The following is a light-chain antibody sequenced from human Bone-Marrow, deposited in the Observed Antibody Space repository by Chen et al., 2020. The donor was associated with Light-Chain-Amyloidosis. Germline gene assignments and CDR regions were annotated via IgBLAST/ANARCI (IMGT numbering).Light chain of an antibody. CDR1: DIGSPS. V-gene: IGLV3-21*02. J-gene: IGLJ3*02. Sequence: SYVLTQPSSVSVAPGQTATIACGGNDIGSPSVHWYQQTPGQAPLLVVYDDSDRSSGIPERLSGSNSGNTATRTISRVEAGEEADYYCQVWDRSSDRPVFGGGTKLTVL. CDR2: DDS. CDR3: QVWDRSSDRPV.